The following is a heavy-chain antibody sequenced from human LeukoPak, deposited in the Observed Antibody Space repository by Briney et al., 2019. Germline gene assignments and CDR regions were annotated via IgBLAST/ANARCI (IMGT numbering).Heavy chain of an antibody. CDR2: ISHSGST. CDR3: ARTQPVRGGWFDP. J-gene: IGHJ5*02. Sequence: TLSLTCAVSGGSVSSGAYSWSWIRQPPGKGLEWIGYISHSGSTDYNPSLKSRVSISVDRSKNQFSLRLNSVIAADTAVYYCARTQPVRGGWFDPWGQGTLVTVSS. CDR1: GGSVSSGAYS. V-gene: IGHV4-30-2*01. D-gene: IGHD3-10*01.